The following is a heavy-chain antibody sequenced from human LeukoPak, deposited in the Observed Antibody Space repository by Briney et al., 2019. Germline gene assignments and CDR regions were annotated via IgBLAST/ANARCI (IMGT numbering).Heavy chain of an antibody. CDR3: ARGANWFDP. J-gene: IGHJ5*02. CDR2: IYYSGST. V-gene: IGHV4-61*10. Sequence: SQALSLTCTVSDDSISSGYYYWSWIRQPAGKGLEWIGYIYYSGSTNYNPSLKSRLTISVDTSKNQFSLKLNSVTATDTAVYYCARGANWFDPWGQGTLVTVSS. CDR1: DDSISSGYYY.